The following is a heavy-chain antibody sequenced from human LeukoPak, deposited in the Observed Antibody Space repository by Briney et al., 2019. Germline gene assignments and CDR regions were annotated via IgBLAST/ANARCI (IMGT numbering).Heavy chain of an antibody. CDR3: ARDQGSSFDY. CDR1: GFTFSTFN. V-gene: IGHV3-21*01. Sequence: GGSLRLSCAASGFTFSTFNMNWVRQAPGKGLGWVSSISSSSSYIYYADSVKGRFTISRDNAKNSLYLQMNSLRAEDTAVYYCARDQGSSFDYWGQGTLVTVSS. D-gene: IGHD6-13*01. CDR2: ISSSSSYI. J-gene: IGHJ4*02.